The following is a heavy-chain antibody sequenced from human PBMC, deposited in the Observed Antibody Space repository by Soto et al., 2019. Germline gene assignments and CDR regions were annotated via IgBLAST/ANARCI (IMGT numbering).Heavy chain of an antibody. CDR1: GFTFSTYG. Sequence: GGSLRLSCAASGFTFSTYGMQWVRQAPGKGLEWVGVISNSGGDKYYAEPVKGRFTISRDNSKNTLYLQMNSLRDEDTAVYYCAKDGGSSRTFDFWGQGTMVTVSS. CDR2: ISNSGGDK. V-gene: IGHV3-30*18. D-gene: IGHD2-2*01. CDR3: AKDGGSSRTFDF. J-gene: IGHJ3*01.